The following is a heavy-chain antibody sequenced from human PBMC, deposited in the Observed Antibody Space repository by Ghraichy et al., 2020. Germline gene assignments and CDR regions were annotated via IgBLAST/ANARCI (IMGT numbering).Heavy chain of an antibody. CDR2: IYYSGST. D-gene: IGHD1-26*01. CDR1: GGSISSYY. V-gene: IGHV4-59*01. J-gene: IGHJ3*02. CDR3: ARALSGSWAPPGSAFDI. Sequence: SETLSLTCTVSGGSISSYYWSWIRQPPGKGLEWIGYIYYSGSTNYNPSLKSRVTISVDTSKNQFSLKLSSVTTADTAVYYCARALSGSWAPPGSAFDIWGQGTMVTVSS.